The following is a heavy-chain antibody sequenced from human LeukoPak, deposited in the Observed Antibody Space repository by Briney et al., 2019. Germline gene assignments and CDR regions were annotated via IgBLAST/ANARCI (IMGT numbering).Heavy chain of an antibody. J-gene: IGHJ4*02. V-gene: IGHV3-53*01. CDR2: IYDSGTT. Sequence: GGSLRLSCAASGFTVSTNYMSWVRQAPGKGLEWVSIIYDSGTTHYADSVKGRFTISRDNMRNTLYLQMNSLRAEDTAVYYCASHWGGYWGQGTLVTVSS. D-gene: IGHD3-16*01. CDR1: GFTVSTNY. CDR3: ASHWGGY.